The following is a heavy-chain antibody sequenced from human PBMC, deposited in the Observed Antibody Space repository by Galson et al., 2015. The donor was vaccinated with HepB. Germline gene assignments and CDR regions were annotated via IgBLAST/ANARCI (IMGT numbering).Heavy chain of an antibody. CDR2: ISGTSSYI. CDR3: VSGGFGELS. Sequence: SLRLSCAASGFTFRGYSMNWVRQAPGKGLEWVSSISGTSSYIYYADSVKGRFTITRDNAKNSLYLQMNSLRAEDTAVYYCVSGGFGELSWGQGTLVTVSS. D-gene: IGHD3-10*01. J-gene: IGHJ5*02. V-gene: IGHV3-21*01. CDR1: GFTFRGYS.